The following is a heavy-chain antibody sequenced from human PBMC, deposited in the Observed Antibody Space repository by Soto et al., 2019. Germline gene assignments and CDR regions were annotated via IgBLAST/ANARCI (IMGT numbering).Heavy chain of an antibody. CDR1: GGSFSGYY. J-gene: IGHJ6*02. CDR3: ARGGRYYDILTAQRTPYGMDV. CDR2: INHSGST. D-gene: IGHD3-9*01. V-gene: IGHV4-34*01. Sequence: QVQLQQWGAGLLKPSETLSLTCAVYGGSFSGYYWSWIRQPPGKGLEWIGEINHSGSTNYNPSLKSRVTISVDTSKNQFSRKLSSVTAADTAVYYCARGGRYYDILTAQRTPYGMDVWGQGTTVTVSS.